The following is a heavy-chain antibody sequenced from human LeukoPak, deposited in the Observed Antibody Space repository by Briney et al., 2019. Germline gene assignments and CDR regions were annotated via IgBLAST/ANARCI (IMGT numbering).Heavy chain of an antibody. CDR3: ARDLYCSSTSCYRGFDY. D-gene: IGHD2-2*02. CDR1: GFTFSSYG. J-gene: IGHJ4*02. CDR2: ISYDGSNK. Sequence: PGGSLRLSCAASGFTFSSYGLHWVRQAPGKGLEWVAVISYDGSNKYYADSVKGRFTISRDNSKNTLYLQMNSLRAEDTAVYYCARDLYCSSTSCYRGFDYWGQGTLVTVSS. V-gene: IGHV3-30-3*01.